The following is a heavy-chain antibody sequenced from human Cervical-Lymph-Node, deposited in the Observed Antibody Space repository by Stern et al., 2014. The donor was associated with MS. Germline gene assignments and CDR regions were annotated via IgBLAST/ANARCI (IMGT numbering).Heavy chain of an antibody. CDR1: GFTFSSYG. Sequence: VQLVESGGGVVQPGRSLRLSCAASGFTFSSYGMHWVRQAPGKGLAWVAVISFDGSTQYYADSVKGRFTISRDNSKNRVYLQVNSLGAEDTAVYYCAKEVIAEQWLFQGYFDHWGQGTLVTVSS. V-gene: IGHV3-30*18. CDR2: ISFDGSTQ. CDR3: AKEVIAEQWLFQGYFDH. J-gene: IGHJ4*02. D-gene: IGHD6-19*01.